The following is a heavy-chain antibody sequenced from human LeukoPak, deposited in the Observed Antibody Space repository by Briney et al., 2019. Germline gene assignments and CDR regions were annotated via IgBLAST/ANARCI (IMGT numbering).Heavy chain of an antibody. CDR1: GFTFSSYA. CDR3: ARDIVVVVAATPGYFDY. J-gene: IGHJ4*02. D-gene: IGHD2-15*01. Sequence: GGSLRLSCAASGFTFSSYAMSWVRQAPGKGLEWVPAISGSGGSTYYADSVKGRFTISRDNSKNALYLQMNSLRAEDTAVYYCARDIVVVVAATPGYFDYWGQGTLVTVSS. V-gene: IGHV3-23*01. CDR2: ISGSGGST.